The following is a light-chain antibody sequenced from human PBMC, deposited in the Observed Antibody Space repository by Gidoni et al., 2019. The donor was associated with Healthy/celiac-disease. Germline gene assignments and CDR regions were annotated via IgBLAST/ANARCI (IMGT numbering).Light chain of an antibody. Sequence: IVLTQSPGTLSLSPGERATLSCRASQRVSSSYLAWYQQKPGQAPRLLIYGASSRATGIPDRFSGSGSGTDFTLTNSRLEPEDFAVYYCQQYGSSPPRTFGQGTKVEIK. CDR1: QRVSSSY. CDR3: QQYGSSPPRT. J-gene: IGKJ1*01. V-gene: IGKV3-20*01. CDR2: GAS.